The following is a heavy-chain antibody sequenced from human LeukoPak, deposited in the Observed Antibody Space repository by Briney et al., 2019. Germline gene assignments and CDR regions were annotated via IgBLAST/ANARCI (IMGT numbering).Heavy chain of an antibody. CDR3: ARVRESSGYYFRWLADDY. CDR1: GFTFSSYA. V-gene: IGHV3-21*01. CDR2: ISSSSSYI. J-gene: IGHJ4*02. Sequence: PGGSLRLPCAASGFTFSSYAMSWVRQAPGKGLEWVSSISSSSSYIYYADSVKGRFTISRDNAKNSLYLQMNSLRAEDTAVYYCARVRESSGYYFRWLADDYWGQGTLVTVSS. D-gene: IGHD3-22*01.